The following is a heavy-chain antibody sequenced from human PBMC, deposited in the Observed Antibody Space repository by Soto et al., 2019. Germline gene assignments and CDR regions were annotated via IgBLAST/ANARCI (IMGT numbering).Heavy chain of an antibody. Sequence: VASVKVSCKASGGTFSSYAISWVRQAPGQGLEWMGGIIPIFGTANYAQKFQGRVTITADKSTSTAYMELSSLRSEDTAVYYCARSNYDILTGYYNYYYYYGMDVWGQGTTVTVSS. D-gene: IGHD3-9*01. CDR1: GGTFSSYA. CDR2: IIPIFGTA. V-gene: IGHV1-69*06. J-gene: IGHJ6*02. CDR3: ARSNYDILTGYYNYYYYYGMDV.